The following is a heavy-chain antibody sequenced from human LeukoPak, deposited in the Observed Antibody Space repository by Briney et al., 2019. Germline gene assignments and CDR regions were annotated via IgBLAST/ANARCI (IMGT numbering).Heavy chain of an antibody. CDR2: IYYSGST. V-gene: IGHV4-39*01. Sequence: SETLSLTCTVSGGSISSSSYYWGWIRQPPGKGLEWIGSIYYSGSTYYNPSLKSRVTISVDTSKNQFSLKLSSVTAADTAVYYCARLYGSGSSLYFDYWGQGTLVTVSS. J-gene: IGHJ4*02. CDR1: GGSISSSSYY. CDR3: ARLYGSGSSLYFDY. D-gene: IGHD3-10*01.